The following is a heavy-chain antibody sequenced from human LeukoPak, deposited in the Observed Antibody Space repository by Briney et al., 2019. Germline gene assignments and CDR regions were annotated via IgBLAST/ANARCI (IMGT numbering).Heavy chain of an antibody. D-gene: IGHD1-26*01. J-gene: IGHJ6*02. CDR3: AREGREGYGMDV. CDR1: GFTFSSYA. Sequence: PGGSLRLSCAASGFTFSSYAMHWVRQAPGKGLEWVAVISYDGSNKYYADSVKGRFTISRDNSKNTLYLQMNSLRAEDTAVYYCAREGREGYGMDVWGQGTLVTVSS. V-gene: IGHV3-30-3*01. CDR2: ISYDGSNK.